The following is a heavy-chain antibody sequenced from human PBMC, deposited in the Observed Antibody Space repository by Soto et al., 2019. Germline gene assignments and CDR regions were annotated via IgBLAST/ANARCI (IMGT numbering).Heavy chain of an antibody. D-gene: IGHD3-3*01. J-gene: IGHJ6*02. CDR2: ISSSSSTI. Sequence: TGGSLRLSCAASGFTFSSYSMNWVRQAPGKGLEWVSYISSSSSTIYYADSVKGRFTISRDNAKNSLYLQMNSLRDEDTAVYYCAREAYYDFWSGYYYYYYGMDVWGQGTTVTVSS. CDR1: GFTFSSYS. CDR3: AREAYYDFWSGYYYYYYGMDV. V-gene: IGHV3-48*02.